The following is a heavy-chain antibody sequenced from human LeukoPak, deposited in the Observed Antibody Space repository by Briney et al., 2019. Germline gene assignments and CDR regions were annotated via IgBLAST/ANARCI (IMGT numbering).Heavy chain of an antibody. V-gene: IGHV4-39*01. D-gene: IGHD1-26*01. Sequence: KPSETLSLTCTVSGGSISSSSYYWGWIRQPPGKGLEWIGSIYYSGTTYYNPSLKSRVTISVDTSKNQFSLKLSSVTAADTAVYYCASRQELTARFVFDIWGQGTMVTVSS. CDR2: IYYSGTT. J-gene: IGHJ3*02. CDR1: GGSISSSSYY. CDR3: ASRQELTARFVFDI.